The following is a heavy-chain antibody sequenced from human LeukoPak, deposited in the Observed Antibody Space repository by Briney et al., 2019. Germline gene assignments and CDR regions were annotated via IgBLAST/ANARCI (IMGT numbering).Heavy chain of an antibody. Sequence: GGSLRVSCAASGFTFSSFGMSWVRQAPGKGLEWVSAISGSAGSTYYADSVKGRFTISRDNSKNTLFLQMNSLRVEDTAVYYCVKDVSWWDTPASLDYWGQGTISTVSS. CDR3: VKDVSWWDTPASLDY. CDR2: ISGSAGST. V-gene: IGHV3-23*01. J-gene: IGHJ4*02. CDR1: GFTFSSFG. D-gene: IGHD2-8*02.